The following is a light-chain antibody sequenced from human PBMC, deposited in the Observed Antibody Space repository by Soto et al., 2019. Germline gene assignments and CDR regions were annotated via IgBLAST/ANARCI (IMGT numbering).Light chain of an antibody. Sequence: QSVLTQPASVSGSPGQSITISCTGTSSDVGGYKYVSWYQQYPGKAPKLMIYDVSNRPSGVSNRVSGSKSGNTASLTISGLQAEDEADYYCSSYTSTSPCVFGTGTKLTVL. J-gene: IGLJ1*01. CDR3: SSYTSTSPCV. CDR1: SSDVGGYKY. CDR2: DVS. V-gene: IGLV2-14*01.